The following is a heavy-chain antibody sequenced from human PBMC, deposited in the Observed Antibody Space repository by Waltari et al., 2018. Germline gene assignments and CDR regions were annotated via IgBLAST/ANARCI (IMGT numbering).Heavy chain of an antibody. CDR3: TTRGYGSSRGGY. D-gene: IGHD5-12*01. CDR1: GFTFSNAW. V-gene: IGHV3-15*01. J-gene: IGHJ4*02. Sequence: EVQLVESGGGLVKPGGSLRLSCAASGFTFSNAWMSWVRQAPGKGLEWVGRIKSKTDGGETDYAAPVKGRFTISRDDSKNTLYLQMNSLKTEDTAVYYCTTRGYGSSRGGYWGQGTLVTVSS. CDR2: IKSKTDGGET.